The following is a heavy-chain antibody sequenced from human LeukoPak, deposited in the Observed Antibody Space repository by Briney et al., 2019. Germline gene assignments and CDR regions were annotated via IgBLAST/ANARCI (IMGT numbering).Heavy chain of an antibody. D-gene: IGHD6-13*01. CDR2: ISGSGST. Sequence: GGSLRLSCAASGFTFSSYAMTWVRQAPGKGLEWVAAISGSGSTSYADSVRGRFTISRDNSKNTMSLQMNSLRAEDTAIYYCAKGRRSNSSSFDYWGQGTLVTVSS. J-gene: IGHJ4*02. CDR1: GFTFSSYA. CDR3: AKGRRSNSSSFDY. V-gene: IGHV3-23*01.